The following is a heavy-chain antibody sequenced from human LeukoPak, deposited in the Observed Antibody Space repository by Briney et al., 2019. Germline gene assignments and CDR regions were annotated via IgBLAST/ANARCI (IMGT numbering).Heavy chain of an antibody. CDR3: AKDPTHFRVWDDYDNTRLNY. V-gene: IGHV3-23*01. Sequence: GGSLRLSCAASGFIFSSHGMNWVRQAPGKGLEWVSGITPSGDITYYADSVKGRFTISRDNSKNRVYLQMDSLRFEDAAVYYCAKDPTHFRVWDDYDNTRLNYWGQGTLVTVSS. J-gene: IGHJ4*02. CDR1: GFIFSSHG. CDR2: ITPSGDIT. D-gene: IGHD3-22*01.